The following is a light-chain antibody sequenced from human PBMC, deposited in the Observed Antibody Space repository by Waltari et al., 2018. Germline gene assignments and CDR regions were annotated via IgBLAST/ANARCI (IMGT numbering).Light chain of an antibody. Sequence: SSELTQPPSISLSPGQTARLTCSGDALPSQYVYWYQQRPGQAPILIIYKDSERPSGIPERFSGSNSGTTVTLTISGVRAEDEADYYCQSTDSSGSYWVFGGGTKLTVL. J-gene: IGLJ3*02. CDR1: ALPSQY. CDR3: QSTDSSGSYWV. CDR2: KDS. V-gene: IGLV3-25*03.